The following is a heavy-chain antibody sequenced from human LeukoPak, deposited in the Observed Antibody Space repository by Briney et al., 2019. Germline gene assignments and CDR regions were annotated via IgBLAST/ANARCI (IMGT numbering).Heavy chain of an antibody. CDR1: GFTFSNYA. D-gene: IGHD6-19*01. V-gene: IGHV3-30-3*01. J-gene: IGHJ4*02. CDR2: ISYDGIST. CDR3: ARDTHWLVDY. Sequence: GGSLRLSCAASGFTFSNYAMHWVRQAPGKGLEWVAVISYDGISTYYADSVRGRFTISRDSSNNMLYLQMNSLRPEDTALYYCARDTHWLVDYWGQGTLVTVSS.